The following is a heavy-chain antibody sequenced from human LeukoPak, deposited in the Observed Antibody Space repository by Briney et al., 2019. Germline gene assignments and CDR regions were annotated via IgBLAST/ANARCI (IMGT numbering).Heavy chain of an antibody. D-gene: IGHD3-22*01. CDR3: ASPSYYYDSSGYYPYFDY. CDR2: IYYSGST. J-gene: IGHJ4*02. V-gene: IGHV4-39*01. Sequence: SETLSLTCTVSGGSINSGSHYWGWLRQPPGEGLEWIGSIYYSGSTYYNPSLKSRVTISVDTSKNQFSLKLSSVTAADTAVYYCASPSYYYDSSGYYPYFDYWGEGTLVTVSS. CDR1: GGSINSGSHY.